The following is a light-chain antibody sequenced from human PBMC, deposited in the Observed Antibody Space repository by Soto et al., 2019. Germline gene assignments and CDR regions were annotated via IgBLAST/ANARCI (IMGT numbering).Light chain of an antibody. J-gene: IGLJ2*01. V-gene: IGLV1-51*01. Sequence: QSVLTQPPSVSASPGQKVTISCSGSSSNIGSNYVSWYQQLPGTAPKLLIYDNDKRPSGIPDRFSGSRSGTSATLGITGLQTGDEADYYCGTWDTSLSSGRVFGGGTKVTVL. CDR3: GTWDTSLSSGRV. CDR1: SSNIGSNY. CDR2: DND.